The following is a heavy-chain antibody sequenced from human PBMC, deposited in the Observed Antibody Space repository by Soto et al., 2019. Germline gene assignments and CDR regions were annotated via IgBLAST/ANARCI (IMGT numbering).Heavy chain of an antibody. CDR3: ESALDWVLYVY. V-gene: IGHV3-74*01. CDR2: VSHDGSTT. Sequence: GGSLRLSCAASGFTFSNYVMHWVRQAPGKGLVWVSRVSHDGSTTSYADSVKGRFTISRDNSKNTLYLQMNSLRDEDTAVYYCESALDWVLYVYWGPGTPVTVSS. D-gene: IGHD3-3*01. J-gene: IGHJ4*02. CDR1: GFTFSNYV.